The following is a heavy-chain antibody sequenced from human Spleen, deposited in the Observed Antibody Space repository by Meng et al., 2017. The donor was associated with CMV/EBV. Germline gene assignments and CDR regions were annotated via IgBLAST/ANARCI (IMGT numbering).Heavy chain of an antibody. J-gene: IGHJ4*02. CDR3: ARGGGSSDY. D-gene: IGHD2-2*01. CDR1: GFTFSDYD. Sequence: GESLKISCAASGFTFSDYDMLWVRQVRGKGLEWVSGIGLAGDTYYPASVKGRFTVSRDNAKNSLYLQMNSLRVEDTAVYYCARGGGSSDYWGQGTLVTVSS. V-gene: IGHV3-13*01. CDR2: IGLAGDT.